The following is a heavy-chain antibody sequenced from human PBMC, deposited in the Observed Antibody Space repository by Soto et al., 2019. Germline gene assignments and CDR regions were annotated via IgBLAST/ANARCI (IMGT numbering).Heavy chain of an antibody. V-gene: IGHV1-18*01. Sequence: GASVKVSCKASCYTFSSYGISWVRQAPGQGLEWMGWISAYNGNKNYAQKLQGKVTMTTETSTSTAHMELRSLRSDDTAVYYCASYGLYYSSGYYGWWGHYFDYWGQGTLVTVSS. CDR3: ASYGLYYSSGYYGWWGHYFDY. J-gene: IGHJ4*02. CDR1: CYTFSSYG. D-gene: IGHD3-22*01. CDR2: ISAYNGNK.